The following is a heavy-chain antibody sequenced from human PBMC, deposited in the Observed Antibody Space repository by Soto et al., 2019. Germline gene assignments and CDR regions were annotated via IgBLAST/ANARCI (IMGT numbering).Heavy chain of an antibody. J-gene: IGHJ5*02. CDR1: GNTFFTYE. D-gene: IGHD5-12*01. Sequence: QVHLVQSGVDVKTPGASLKVSCRASGNTFFTYELSWVPQAPGQGPEWMGWTSTYSGDTKYAQKFQGRVTMTTDTSTTTGYVELRSLRPDYTAVYYCARHHGPTTSENWFDPWGQGTLVTVSS. V-gene: IGHV1-18*01. CDR3: ARHHGPTTSENWFDP. CDR2: TSTYSGDT.